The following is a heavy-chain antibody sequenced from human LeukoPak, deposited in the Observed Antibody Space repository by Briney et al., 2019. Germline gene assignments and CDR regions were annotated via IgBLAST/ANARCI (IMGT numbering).Heavy chain of an antibody. CDR2: IYYSGST. J-gene: IGHJ6*02. V-gene: IGHV4-59*12. CDR3: ARDRRAYGMDV. CDR1: GGSISSYY. Sequence: SETLSLTCTVSGGSISSYYWSWIRQPPGKGLEWIGYIYYSGSTNYNPSLKSRVTISVDTSKNQFSLKLSSVTAADTAVYYCARDRRAYGMDVWGQGTTVTVSS.